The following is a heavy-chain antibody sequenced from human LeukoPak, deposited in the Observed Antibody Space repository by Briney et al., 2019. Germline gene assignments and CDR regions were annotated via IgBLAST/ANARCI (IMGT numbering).Heavy chain of an antibody. V-gene: IGHV3-48*02. Sequence: GGSLRPSCAASGFTFSRYSMNWVRQAPGKGPQWVSYISSSSSAIYYADSVRGRFTISRDNAKNSLYLQMNSLRDEDTAVYYCARDGEMATNPYYFDYWGQGTLVTVSS. D-gene: IGHD5-24*01. J-gene: IGHJ4*02. CDR3: ARDGEMATNPYYFDY. CDR2: ISSSSSAI. CDR1: GFTFSRYS.